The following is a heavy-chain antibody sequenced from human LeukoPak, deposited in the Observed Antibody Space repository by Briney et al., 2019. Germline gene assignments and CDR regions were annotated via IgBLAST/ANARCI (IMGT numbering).Heavy chain of an antibody. CDR1: GFTFSSYS. V-gene: IGHV3-23*01. CDR2: IIPSGHTT. D-gene: IGHD6-13*01. CDR3: ARDRPSSSCSDY. J-gene: IGHJ4*02. Sequence: GGSLRLSCAASGFTFSSYSMNWVRQAPGKGLEWVSGIIPSGHTTYYADSVRGRFTISRDNSRNTLYLQMNSLRAEDTAVYYCARDRPSSSCSDYWGQGTLVTVSS.